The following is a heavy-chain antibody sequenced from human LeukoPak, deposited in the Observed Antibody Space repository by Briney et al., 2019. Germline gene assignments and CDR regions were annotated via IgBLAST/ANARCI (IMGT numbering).Heavy chain of an antibody. CDR3: ARGSPHYDFWSGYSYFDY. Sequence: SETLSLTCAVYGGSFSGYYWSWIRQPPGKGLEWIGEINHSGSTNYNPSLKSRVTISVDTSKNQFSLKLSSVTAADTAVYYCARGSPHYDFWSGYSYFDYWGQGTLVTVSS. D-gene: IGHD3-3*01. CDR2: INHSGST. CDR1: GGSFSGYY. V-gene: IGHV4-34*01. J-gene: IGHJ4*02.